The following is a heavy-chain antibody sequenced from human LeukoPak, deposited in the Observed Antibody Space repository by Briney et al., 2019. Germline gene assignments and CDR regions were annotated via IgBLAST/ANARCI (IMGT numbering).Heavy chain of an antibody. D-gene: IGHD6-19*01. V-gene: IGHV1-69*13. CDR3: ASPSPNSSGWYFDY. J-gene: IGHJ4*02. CDR2: IIPIFGTA. CDR1: GGTFSSYA. Sequence: SVKVSCKASGGTFSSYAISWVRQAPGQGPEWMGGIIPIFGTANYAQKFQGRVTITADESTSTAYMELSSLRSEDTAVYYCASPSPNSSGWYFDYWGQGTLVTVSS.